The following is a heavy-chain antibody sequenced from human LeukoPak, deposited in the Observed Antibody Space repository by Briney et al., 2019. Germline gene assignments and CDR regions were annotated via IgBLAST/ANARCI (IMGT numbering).Heavy chain of an antibody. Sequence: GASVKVSCKASGYTFTSYYMHWVRQAPGQGLEWMGIINPSGGSTSYAQKFQGRVTMTRDTSTSTVYMELSSLRSEDTAVYYCARLPQLGSSSELAEFDYWGQGTLVTVSS. CDR3: ARLPQLGSSSELAEFDY. CDR1: GYTFTSYY. D-gene: IGHD6-6*01. J-gene: IGHJ4*02. V-gene: IGHV1-46*01. CDR2: INPSGGST.